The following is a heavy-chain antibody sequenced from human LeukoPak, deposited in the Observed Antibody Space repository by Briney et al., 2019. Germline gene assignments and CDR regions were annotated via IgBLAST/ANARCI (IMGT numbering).Heavy chain of an antibody. V-gene: IGHV1-46*01. CDR2: INPSGGST. CDR1: GYTFTSYY. J-gene: IGHJ4*02. Sequence: GASVKVSCKASGYTFTSYYMHWVRQAPGQGLEWMGIINPSGGSTSYAQKFQGRVTMTRDMSTSTVYMELSSLGSEDTAVYYCARADIVLMVYSLWGQGTLVTVSS. CDR3: ARADIVLMVYSL. D-gene: IGHD2-8*01.